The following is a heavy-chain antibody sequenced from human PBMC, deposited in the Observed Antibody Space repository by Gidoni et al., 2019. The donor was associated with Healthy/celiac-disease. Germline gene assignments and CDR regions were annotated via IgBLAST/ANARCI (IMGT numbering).Heavy chain of an antibody. V-gene: IGHV3-48*03. J-gene: IGHJ4*02. CDR1: GFTFSSYE. D-gene: IGHD4-17*01. CDR3: ARDHYGDYAFDY. Sequence: EVQLVESGGGLVQPGGSLRLSCAASGFTFSSYEWNWVRQAPGTGLEWVSYISSSGSTIYDADSVKSRFTISRENAKNSLYLQLNSLRAEDTAVYYCARDHYGDYAFDYWGQGTLVTVSS. CDR2: ISSSGSTI.